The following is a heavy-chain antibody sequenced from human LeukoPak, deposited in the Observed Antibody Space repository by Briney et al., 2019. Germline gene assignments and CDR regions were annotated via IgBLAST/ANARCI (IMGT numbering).Heavy chain of an antibody. CDR1: GFTFSSYW. CDR2: IKQDGSEK. CDR3: ARALISGSYYLYY. D-gene: IGHD1-26*01. V-gene: IGHV3-7*01. J-gene: IGHJ4*02. Sequence: GGSLRLSCAASGFTFSSYWMSWVCQAPGKGLEWVANIKQDGSEKYYVDSVKGRFTISRDNAKNSLYLQMNSLRAEDTAVYYCARALISGSYYLYYWGQGTLVTVSS.